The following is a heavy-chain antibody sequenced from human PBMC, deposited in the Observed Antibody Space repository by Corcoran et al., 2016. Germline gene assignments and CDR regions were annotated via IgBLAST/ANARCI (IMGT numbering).Heavy chain of an antibody. V-gene: IGHV4-59*01. J-gene: IGHJ5*02. Sequence: QVQLQESGPGLVKPSETLSLTCTVSGGSISSYYWSWIRQPPGKGLEWIGYIYYSGSTNYNPSLKSRVTISVDTSKNQFSLKLSSVTAADTAVYYCAREVGYSYGWNWFDPWGQGTLVTVSS. CDR2: IYYSGST. CDR3: AREVGYSYGWNWFDP. CDR1: GGSISSYY. D-gene: IGHD5-18*01.